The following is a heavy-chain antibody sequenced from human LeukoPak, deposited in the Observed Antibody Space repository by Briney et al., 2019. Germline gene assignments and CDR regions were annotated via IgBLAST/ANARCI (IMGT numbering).Heavy chain of an antibody. CDR3: AKAQRVIVANAPDDY. J-gene: IGHJ4*02. Sequence: PSETLSLTCAVYGGSFSGYYWSWIRQPPGKGLEWIGEINHSGSTNYNPSLKSRVTISVDTSKNQFSLKLSSVTAADTAVYYCAKAQRVIVANAPDDYWGQGTVVTVSS. D-gene: IGHD5-12*01. CDR2: INHSGST. V-gene: IGHV4-34*01. CDR1: GGSFSGYY.